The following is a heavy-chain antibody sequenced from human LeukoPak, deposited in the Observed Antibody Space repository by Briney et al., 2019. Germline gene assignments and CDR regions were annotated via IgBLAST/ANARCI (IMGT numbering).Heavy chain of an antibody. D-gene: IGHD6-19*01. CDR1: GFTFSSYA. CDR3: ARDRTVAGSSRTNWFDP. Sequence: GGSLRLSCAASGFTFSSYAMNWVRQAPGKGLEWASSISGSGDDTYYADSVKGRFTISRDNSKNTLYLQMNSLRAEDTAVYYCARDRTVAGSSRTNWFDPWGQGTLVTVSS. V-gene: IGHV3-23*01. CDR2: ISGSGDDT. J-gene: IGHJ5*02.